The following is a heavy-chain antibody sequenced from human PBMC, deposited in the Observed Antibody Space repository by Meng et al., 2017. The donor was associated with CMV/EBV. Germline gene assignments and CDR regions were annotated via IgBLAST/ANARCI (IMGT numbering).Heavy chain of an antibody. J-gene: IGHJ6*02. D-gene: IGHD4-17*01. V-gene: IGHV3-48*03. CDR1: GFTFSSYE. CDR2: ISSSGSTI. Sequence: GESLKISCAASGFTFSSYEMNWVRQAPGKGLEWVSYISSSGSTIYYADSVKGRFTIPRDNAKNSLYLQMNSLKTEDTAVYYCTTDQQSTYGDYLLGDYYYGMDVWGQGTTVTVSS. CDR3: TTDQQSTYGDYLLGDYYYGMDV.